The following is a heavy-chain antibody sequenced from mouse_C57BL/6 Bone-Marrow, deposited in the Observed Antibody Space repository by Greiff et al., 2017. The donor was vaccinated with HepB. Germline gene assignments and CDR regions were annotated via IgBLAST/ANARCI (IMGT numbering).Heavy chain of an antibody. CDR1: GFNIKNYY. J-gene: IGHJ3*01. Sequence: EVQLQQSGAELVRPGASVKLSCTASGFNIKNYYMHWVKQRPEQGLEWIGRIDPADGDTEYAPKFQGKATMAADTSSNTAYLQLSSLSSEDTAFYYCTTLITTVVPYWGQGTLVTVSA. CDR3: TTLITTVVPY. V-gene: IGHV14-1*01. CDR2: IDPADGDT. D-gene: IGHD1-1*01.